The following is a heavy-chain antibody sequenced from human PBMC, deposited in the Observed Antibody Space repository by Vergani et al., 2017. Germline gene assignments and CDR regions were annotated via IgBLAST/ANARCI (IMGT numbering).Heavy chain of an antibody. D-gene: IGHD2-15*01. J-gene: IGHJ6*02. Sequence: QVQVVQSGAEVKKPGASVKVSCKASGYTFTSYYMHWVRQAPGQGLEWMGIINPSGGSTTYAQTFQGRVTMTRDTSTSTVYMELSSLRSEDTAVYYCARDGQVSPYIVGMDVWGQGTTVTVSS. V-gene: IGHV1-46*03. CDR2: INPSGGST. CDR1: GYTFTSYY. CDR3: ARDGQVSPYIVGMDV.